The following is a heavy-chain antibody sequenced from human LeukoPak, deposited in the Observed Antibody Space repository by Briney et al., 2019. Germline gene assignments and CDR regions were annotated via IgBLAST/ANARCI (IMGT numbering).Heavy chain of an antibody. CDR3: ARVYEAAETNWFDP. Sequence: SETLSLTCTVSGGSISSYYWSWIRQPPGKGLEWIGYIYYSGSTNYNPSLKSRVTISVDTSKSQFSLKLSSVTAADTAVYYCARVYEAAETNWFDPWGQGTLVTVSS. CDR1: GGSISSYY. D-gene: IGHD6-13*01. V-gene: IGHV4-59*01. J-gene: IGHJ5*02. CDR2: IYYSGST.